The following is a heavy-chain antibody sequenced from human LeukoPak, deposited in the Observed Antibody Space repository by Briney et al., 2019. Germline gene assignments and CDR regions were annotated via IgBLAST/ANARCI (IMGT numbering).Heavy chain of an antibody. J-gene: IGHJ4*02. CDR3: ASRAGSTGGMRY. D-gene: IGHD3-16*01. Sequence: ASVKVSCKASGYTFSGYYMHWVRQAPGQGLEWMGWINPDSGGTKYAQKFQGRVTMTRDTSISTAYMELSRLRSDDTAVYYCASRAGSTGGMRYWGQGTLVTVSS. CDR1: GYTFSGYY. V-gene: IGHV1-2*02. CDR2: INPDSGGT.